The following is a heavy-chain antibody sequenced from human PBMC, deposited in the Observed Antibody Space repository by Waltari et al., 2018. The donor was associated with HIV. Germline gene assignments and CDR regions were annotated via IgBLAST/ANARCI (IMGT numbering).Heavy chain of an antibody. Sequence: QVQLVQSGAEVKKPGSSVKVSCKASGGTFSSYAISWVRQAPGQGLEWMGGIIPIFGTANYAQKFQGRVTITADESTSTAYMELSSLRSEDTAVYYCAGALMHLTMVQGSYGMDVWGQGTTVTVSS. J-gene: IGHJ6*02. D-gene: IGHD3-10*01. CDR3: AGALMHLTMVQGSYGMDV. CDR1: GGTFSSYA. CDR2: IIPIFGTA. V-gene: IGHV1-69*01.